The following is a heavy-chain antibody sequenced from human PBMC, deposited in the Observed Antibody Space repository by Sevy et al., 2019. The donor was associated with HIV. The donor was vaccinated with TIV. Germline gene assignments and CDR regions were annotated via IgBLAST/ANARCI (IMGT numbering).Heavy chain of an antibody. Sequence: GGCLRLSCAASGFDFSIYSMSWVHQAPGKGLEWVSTLSFGCGKINYADSVKGRFTISRDNSKSSVYLQMNNMRVEDTTVYYCAREGCTKPHDYWGQGTLVTVSS. CDR3: AREGCTKPHDY. CDR1: GFDFSIYS. J-gene: IGHJ4*02. CDR2: LSFGCGKI. D-gene: IGHD2-8*01. V-gene: IGHV3-23*01.